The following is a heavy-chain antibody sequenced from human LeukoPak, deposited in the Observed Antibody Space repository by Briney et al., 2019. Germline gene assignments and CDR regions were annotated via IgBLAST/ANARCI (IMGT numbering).Heavy chain of an antibody. D-gene: IGHD3-22*01. CDR3: ARGEDYYDSSGSLDY. CDR2: IIPIFGTA. V-gene: IGHV1-69*01. CDR1: GGTFSSYA. Sequence: GASVKVSCKASGGTFSSYAISWVRQAPGQGLEWMGGIIPIFGTANYAQKFQGRVTITADESTSTAYMELSSLRSEDTAVYYCARGEDYYDSSGSLDYWGQGTLVTVSS. J-gene: IGHJ4*02.